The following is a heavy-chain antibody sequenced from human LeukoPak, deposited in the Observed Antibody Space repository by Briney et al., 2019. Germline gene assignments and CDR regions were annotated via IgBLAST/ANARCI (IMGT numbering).Heavy chain of an antibody. V-gene: IGHV1-69*06. D-gene: IGHD4-23*01. CDR2: IIPIFGTA. J-gene: IGHJ5*02. Sequence: SVTVSCKASGGTFSSYAISWVRQAPGQGLEWMGGIIPIFGTANYAQKFQGRVTITADKSTSTAYMELSSLRSEDTAVYYCARDKVRATVVTNWFDPWGQGTLVTVSS. CDR3: ARDKVRATVVTNWFDP. CDR1: GGTFSSYA.